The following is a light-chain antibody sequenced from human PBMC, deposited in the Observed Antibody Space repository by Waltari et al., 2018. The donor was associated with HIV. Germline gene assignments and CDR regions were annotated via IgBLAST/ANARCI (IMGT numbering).Light chain of an antibody. V-gene: IGLV1-47*01. Sequence: QSVLTQPPSDSGTPGPRVTISCSGSSSNIGSNLVFWYKKLPSTSPKRLLNTNNHRPSGVPDRFSGSKSGTSASLAISGLRSEDEADYYCAVWGDSLNSYVFGTGTEVTVL. J-gene: IGLJ1*01. CDR2: TNN. CDR1: SSNIGSNL. CDR3: AVWGDSLNSYV.